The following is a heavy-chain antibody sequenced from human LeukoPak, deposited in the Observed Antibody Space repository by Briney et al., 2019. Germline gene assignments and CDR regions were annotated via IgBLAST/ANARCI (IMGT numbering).Heavy chain of an antibody. J-gene: IGHJ1*01. D-gene: IGHD6-19*01. V-gene: IGHV4-59*01. CDR1: GGSISSYY. Sequence: SETLSLTCTVSGGSISSYYWTWLRQPPGKGLEWIGYVYYSGSTNSGSTNYNPSLKSRVTMSVDTSKNQCSLMLTSVTAADTAVYYCARGSGWYPHWGQGTLVTVSS. CDR2: VYYSGSTNSGST. CDR3: ARGSGWYPH.